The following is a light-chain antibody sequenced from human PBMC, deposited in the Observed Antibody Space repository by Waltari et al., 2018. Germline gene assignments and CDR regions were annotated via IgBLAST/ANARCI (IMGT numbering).Light chain of an antibody. J-gene: IGKJ4*01. Sequence: EIVLTQSPAILSFSPGGRATLSCRASQSVGTYLAWYQQRPGQSPRLLIYDASYRATGIPGRFSGSGSETDFTLTISSLQPEDFAVYYCQQRRSWPLTFGGGTRVQI. CDR3: QQRRSWPLT. CDR2: DAS. V-gene: IGKV3-11*01. CDR1: QSVGTY.